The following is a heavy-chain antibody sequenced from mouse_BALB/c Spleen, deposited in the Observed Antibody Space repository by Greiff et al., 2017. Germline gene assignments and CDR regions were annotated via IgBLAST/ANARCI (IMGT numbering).Heavy chain of an antibody. CDR3: ARGLRLPFAY. CDR2: ISTYYGDA. D-gene: IGHD1-2*01. V-gene: IGHV1S137*01. Sequence: QVQLQQSGAELVRPGVSVKISCKGSGYTFTDYAMHWVKQSHAKSLEWIGVISTYYGDASYNQKFKGKATMTVDKSSSTAYMELARLTSEDSAIYYCARGLRLPFAYWGQGTLVTVSA. J-gene: IGHJ3*01. CDR1: GYTFTDYA.